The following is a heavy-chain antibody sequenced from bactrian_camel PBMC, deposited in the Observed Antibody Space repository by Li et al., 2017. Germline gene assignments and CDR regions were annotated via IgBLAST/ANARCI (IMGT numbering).Heavy chain of an antibody. CDR3: ASCRYNGHWTIAEYYY. J-gene: IGHJ4*01. CDR1: GYTYCRNC. Sequence: HVQLVESGGGSVQAGGSLRLSCAASGYTYCRNCMGWFRQAPGKEREAVAAINGGGNTDYADSVKGRFTISLDDAQRTTYLQMNSLKPEDSALYYCASCRYNGHWTIAEYYYWSQGTQVTVS. V-gene: IGHV3S53*01. D-gene: IGHD4*01. CDR2: INGGGNT.